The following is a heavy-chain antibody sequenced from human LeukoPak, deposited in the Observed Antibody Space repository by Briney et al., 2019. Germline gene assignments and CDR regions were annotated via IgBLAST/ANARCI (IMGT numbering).Heavy chain of an antibody. CDR1: GGSISSYY. Sequence: PSETLSLTCTVSGGSISSYYWSWIRQPPGKGLEWIGYIYYSGSTNYNPSLKSRVTISVDTSKNQFSLKLSSVTAADTAVHYCASSSSWYGVGYFQHWGQGTLVTVSS. J-gene: IGHJ1*01. CDR2: IYYSGST. CDR3: ASSSSWYGVGYFQH. D-gene: IGHD6-13*01. V-gene: IGHV4-59*01.